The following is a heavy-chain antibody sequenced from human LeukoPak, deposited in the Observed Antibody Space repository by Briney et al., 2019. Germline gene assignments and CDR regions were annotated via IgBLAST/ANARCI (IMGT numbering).Heavy chain of an antibody. V-gene: IGHV3-15*01. CDR2: IKSKTDGGTT. CDR3: TTDSKIAAAGTFAFDI. Sequence: GGSLRLSCAASGFTFSDYYMSWIRQAPGKGLEWVGRIKSKTDGGTTDYAAPVKGRFTISRDDSKNTLYLQMNSLKTEDTAVYYCTTDSKIAAAGTFAFDIWGQGTMVTVSS. CDR1: GFTFSDYY. D-gene: IGHD6-13*01. J-gene: IGHJ3*02.